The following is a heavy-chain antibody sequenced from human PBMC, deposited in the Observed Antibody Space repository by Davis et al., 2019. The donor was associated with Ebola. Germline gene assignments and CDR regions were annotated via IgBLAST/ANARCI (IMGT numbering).Heavy chain of an antibody. CDR3: SRDSPPYYDFWSGYRDY. J-gene: IGHJ4*02. CDR1: GFTFSSYW. Sequence: GGSLRLSCAASGFTFSSYWMSWVRQAPGKGLEWVANIKQDGSEKYYVDSVKGRFTISRDNAKNSLYLQMNSLRAEETAVYYCSRDSPPYYDFWSGYRDYWGQGTLVTVSS. V-gene: IGHV3-7*03. D-gene: IGHD3-3*01. CDR2: IKQDGSEK.